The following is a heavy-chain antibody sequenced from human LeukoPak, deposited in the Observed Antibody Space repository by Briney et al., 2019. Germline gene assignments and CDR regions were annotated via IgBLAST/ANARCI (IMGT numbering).Heavy chain of an antibody. J-gene: IGHJ6*02. CDR1: GFTFDDYA. D-gene: IGHD2-15*01. V-gene: IGHV3-43*02. CDR3: AKDSYPYLYYYGMDV. CDR2: ISEDGGGT. Sequence: PGGCLRLSCAASGFTFDDYAMHWVRQGPGKGLEWVSLISEDGGGTHYADSVKGRFTISRDNSRKSLYLQMNSLRSEDTALYFCAKDSYPYLYYYGMDVWGQGTTVTVS.